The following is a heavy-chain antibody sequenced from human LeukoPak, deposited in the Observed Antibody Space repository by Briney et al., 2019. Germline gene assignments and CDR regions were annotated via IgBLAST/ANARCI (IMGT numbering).Heavy chain of an antibody. CDR1: GFTFSSYD. J-gene: IGHJ4*02. CDR2: ISGSGGGT. D-gene: IGHD3-22*01. V-gene: IGHV3-23*01. CDR3: AKSSYYYDSSGYYNDY. Sequence: GSLRLSCAASGFTFSSYDMSWVRQAPGKGLGWVSVISGSGGGTYYADSVKGRLTISRDNSKNTLYLQMNSLRAEDTAVYYCAKSSYYYDSSGYYNDYWGQGTLVTVSS.